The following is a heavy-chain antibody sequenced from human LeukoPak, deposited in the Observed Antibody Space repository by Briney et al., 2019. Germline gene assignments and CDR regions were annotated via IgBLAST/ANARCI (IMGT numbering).Heavy chain of an antibody. D-gene: IGHD6-25*01. V-gene: IGHV3-48*02. Sequence: PGGSLSLSCAASGFTFSSYSMNWVRQAPGKGLEWVSYISTINTIFDADSVKGRFTVSRDNAKNSVFLQMNSLRDEDTAVYYCARGGALVAAILFDYWGQGTLVTVSS. CDR1: GFTFSSYS. CDR2: ISTINTI. J-gene: IGHJ4*02. CDR3: ARGGALVAAILFDY.